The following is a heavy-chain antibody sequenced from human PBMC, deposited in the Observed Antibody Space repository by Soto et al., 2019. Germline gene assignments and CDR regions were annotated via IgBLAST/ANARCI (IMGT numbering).Heavy chain of an antibody. CDR2: IIPIFGTA. J-gene: IGHJ1*01. D-gene: IGHD2-8*01. CDR1: GGTFSSYA. CDR3: ARGPSWVVLKSPEYFQH. Sequence: ASVKVSCKASGGTFSSYAISWVRQAPGQGLEWMGGIIPIFGTANYAQKFQGRVTITADESTSTAYMELSSLRSEDTAVYYCARGPSWVVLKSPEYFQHWGQGTLVTVSS. V-gene: IGHV1-69*13.